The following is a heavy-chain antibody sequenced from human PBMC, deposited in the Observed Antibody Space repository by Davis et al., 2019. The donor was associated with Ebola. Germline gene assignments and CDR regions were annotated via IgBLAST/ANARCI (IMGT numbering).Heavy chain of an antibody. V-gene: IGHV3-74*01. Sequence: GESLKISCAASGFTFSSYWMHWVRQAPGKGLVWVSRINSDGSSTSYADSVKGRFTISRDNAKNTLYLQMNSLRAEDTAVYYCARGYCSSTSCYSPYYYGMDVWGQGTTVTVSS. J-gene: IGHJ6*02. D-gene: IGHD2-2*01. CDR3: ARGYCSSTSCYSPYYYGMDV. CDR1: GFTFSSYW. CDR2: INSDGSST.